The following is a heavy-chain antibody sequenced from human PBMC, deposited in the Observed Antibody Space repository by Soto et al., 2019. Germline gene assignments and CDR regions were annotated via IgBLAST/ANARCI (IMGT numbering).Heavy chain of an antibody. CDR1: GGTFSSYA. V-gene: IGHV1-69*06. J-gene: IGHJ6*02. Sequence: GASVKVSCKASGGTFSSYAISWVRQAPGQGLEWMGGIIPIFGTANYAQKFQGRVTITADKSTSTAYMELSSLRSEDTAVYYCARHGNYYDSSGYSLYYYYGMDVWGQGTTVTVSS. D-gene: IGHD3-22*01. CDR2: IIPIFGTA. CDR3: ARHGNYYDSSGYSLYYYYGMDV.